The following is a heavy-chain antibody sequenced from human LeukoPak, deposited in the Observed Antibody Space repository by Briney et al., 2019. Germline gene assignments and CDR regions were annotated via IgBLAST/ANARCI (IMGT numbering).Heavy chain of an antibody. CDR1: GFTFSTYA. J-gene: IGHJ4*01. CDR3: AKDMYGDFGGVDY. CDR2: IFNSGTST. V-gene: IGHV3-23*01. Sequence: GGSLRLSCAASGFTFSTYAMTWVRQAPGKGLEWVSLIFNSGTSTYYAYSVKGRFTISRANNKSTLHLQMSSLRAEETAVYYCAKDMYGDFGGVDYWGQGTLVTVSS. D-gene: IGHD4-17*01.